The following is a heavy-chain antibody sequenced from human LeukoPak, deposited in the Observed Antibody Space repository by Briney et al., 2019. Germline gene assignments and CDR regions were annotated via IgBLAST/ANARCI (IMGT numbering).Heavy chain of an antibody. J-gene: IGHJ4*02. CDR1: GGSISSGDYY. Sequence: PSETLSLTCTVSGGSISSGDYYWSWIREPPGKGLEWIGYIYYSGSTYYNPSLKSRVTISVDASKNQFSLKLSSVTAAGTAVYYCARAARGYSYGLVDYWGQGTLVTVSS. CDR3: ARAARGYSYGLVDY. V-gene: IGHV4-30-4*08. D-gene: IGHD5-18*01. CDR2: IYYSGST.